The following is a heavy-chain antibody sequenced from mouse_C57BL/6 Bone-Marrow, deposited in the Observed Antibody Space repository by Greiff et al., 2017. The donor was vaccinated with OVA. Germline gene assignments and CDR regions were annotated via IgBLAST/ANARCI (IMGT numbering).Heavy chain of an antibody. D-gene: IGHD1-1*01. CDR2: INPRNGGT. Sequence: QVQLQQPGTELVKPGASVKLSCKASGYTFTSYWMHWVKQRPGQGLEWIGHINPRNGGTNYNEQFKSKATLTVDKSSTTAYMQLSSLTSEDSAVYYCITTVVATDFDYWGQGTTLTVSS. CDR3: ITTVVATDFDY. J-gene: IGHJ2*01. CDR1: GYTFTSYW. V-gene: IGHV1-53*01.